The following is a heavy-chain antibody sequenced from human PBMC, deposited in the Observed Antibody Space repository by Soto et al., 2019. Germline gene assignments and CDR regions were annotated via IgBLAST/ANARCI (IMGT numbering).Heavy chain of an antibody. D-gene: IGHD2-15*01. CDR3: ARHPRSGQDAFDI. J-gene: IGHJ3*02. CDR1: GGSISSSSYY. CDR2: IYYSGST. V-gene: IGHV4-39*01. Sequence: QLQLQESGPGLVKPSETLSLTCTVSGGSISSSSYYWGWIRQPPGKGLEWIGSIYYSGSTYYNPSLQSRVTISVDTSKNQFSLKLSSVTAADTAVYYCARHPRSGQDAFDIWGQGTMVTVSS.